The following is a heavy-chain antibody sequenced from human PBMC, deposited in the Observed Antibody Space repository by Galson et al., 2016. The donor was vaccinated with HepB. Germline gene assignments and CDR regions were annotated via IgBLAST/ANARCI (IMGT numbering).Heavy chain of an antibody. V-gene: IGHV6-1*01. CDR1: GDSVSSNSAI. J-gene: IGHJ6*02. CDR2: TYYRSKWYN. Sequence: CAISGDSVSSNSAIWTWNRQSPSRGLEWLGRTYYRSKWYNDYALSVKSRITINPDTSKNQFSLQLNSLTPEDTAVCYCARVRSVYSGYTNPYYYGMDVWGQGTTVTVSS. D-gene: IGHD5-12*01. CDR3: ARVRSVYSGYTNPYYYGMDV.